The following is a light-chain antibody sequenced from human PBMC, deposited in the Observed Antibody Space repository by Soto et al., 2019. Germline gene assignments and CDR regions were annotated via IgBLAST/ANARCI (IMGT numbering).Light chain of an antibody. J-gene: IGKJ2*01. Sequence: DIQMTQSPSSLSASVGDRVTITCRASQSISSHLNWYQQRPGKAPKILIFGASSLQTGVPSRFSGRGSGTDFTLSISRLHPEDFATYYCQQSFGTSRTFGQGTRLEV. V-gene: IGKV1-39*01. CDR2: GAS. CDR3: QQSFGTSRT. CDR1: QSISSH.